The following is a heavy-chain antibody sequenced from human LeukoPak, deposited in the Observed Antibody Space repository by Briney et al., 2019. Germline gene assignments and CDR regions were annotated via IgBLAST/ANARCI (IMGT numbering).Heavy chain of an antibody. CDR2: IRYDGSNK. D-gene: IGHD2-21*01. J-gene: IGHJ4*02. Sequence: GGSLRLSCAASGFTFSSYGMHWVRQAPGKGLEWVAFIRYDGSNKYYADSVKGRFTISRDDSTNTLYLQMSSLRAEDTAMYYCAKAVGVIYMGIDFWGQGALVTVSS. CDR1: GFTFSSYG. CDR3: AKAVGVIYMGIDF. V-gene: IGHV3-30*02.